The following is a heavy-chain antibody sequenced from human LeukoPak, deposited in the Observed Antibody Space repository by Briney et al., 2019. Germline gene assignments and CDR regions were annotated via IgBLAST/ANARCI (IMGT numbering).Heavy chain of an antibody. CDR2: IYYSGSA. CDR1: GGSISSYY. Sequence: PSETLSLTCTVSGGSISSYYWSWIRQPPGEGLEWIGYIYYSGSANYNPSLKSRVTISVDTSKNQFSLKLSSVTAADTAVYYCARRTYDRTFDYWGQGTLVTVSS. J-gene: IGHJ4*02. V-gene: IGHV4-59*08. CDR3: ARRTYDRTFDY. D-gene: IGHD1-1*01.